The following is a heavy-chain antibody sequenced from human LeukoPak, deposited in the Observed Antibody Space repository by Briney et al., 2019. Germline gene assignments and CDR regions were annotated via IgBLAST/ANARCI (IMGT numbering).Heavy chain of an antibody. V-gene: IGHV5-51*01. D-gene: IGHD3-22*01. J-gene: IGHJ3*02. Sequence: GESLKISCKDSGGYWIGWVRQMLGKGLEWMGIIYPGASDIRYSPSFQGQVTISGDGSISTAYLQWSSLKASDTAMYYCARCSTCARSSGYYDAFDIWGQGTMVTVSS. CDR3: ARCSTCARSSGYYDAFDI. CDR1: GGYW. CDR2: IYPGASDI.